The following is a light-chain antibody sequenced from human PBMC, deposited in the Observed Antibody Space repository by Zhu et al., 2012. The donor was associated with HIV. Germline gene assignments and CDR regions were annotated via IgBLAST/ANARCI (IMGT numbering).Light chain of an antibody. J-gene: IGKJ4*01. CDR2: SAS. V-gene: IGKV1-39*01. CDR3: QQTYDTPFT. CDR1: QYSSNY. Sequence: DIQMDQSPSSLSASVGDRVTITCRASQYSSNYLNWYQQKPGEAPKLLIYSASNLQSGVPSRFSGSGSGTDFTLTISGLQPEDSATYHCQQTYDTPFTFGGGPRWRSN.